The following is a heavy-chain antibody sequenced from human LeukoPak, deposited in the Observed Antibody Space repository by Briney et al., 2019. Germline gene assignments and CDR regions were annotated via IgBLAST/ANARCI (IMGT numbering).Heavy chain of an antibody. D-gene: IGHD3-22*01. V-gene: IGHV3-23*01. J-gene: IGHJ5*02. CDR2: ISGSGGTT. Sequence: GGSLRLSCAASGFTFSSYAMSWVREAPGKGLEWVSAISGSGGTTFYADSVKGRFTISRDNSKNTLYLQMSSLRAEDTAVYYCAKNYDSSGCHVGFDPWGQGTLVTVSS. CDR1: GFTFSSYA. CDR3: AKNYDSSGCHVGFDP.